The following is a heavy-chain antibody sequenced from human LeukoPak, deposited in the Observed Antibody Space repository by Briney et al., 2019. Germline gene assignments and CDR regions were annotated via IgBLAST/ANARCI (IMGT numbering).Heavy chain of an antibody. V-gene: IGHV3-23*01. Sequence: GGSLRLSCAASGFTFSSYAMSWVRQAPGKGLEWVSVISGSGGSTYYADSVKGRFTTSRDNSKNTLYLQMNSLRAEDTAVYYCARDIALGRIEYWGQGTLVTVSS. J-gene: IGHJ4*02. CDR2: ISGSGGST. CDR3: ARDIALGRIEY. CDR1: GFTFSSYA. D-gene: IGHD7-27*01.